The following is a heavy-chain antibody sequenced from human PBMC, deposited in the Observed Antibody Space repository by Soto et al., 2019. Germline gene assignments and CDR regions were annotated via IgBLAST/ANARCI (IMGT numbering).Heavy chain of an antibody. Sequence: EVQLVESGGGLVQPGRSLRLSCAASGFTFDDYAMHWVRQAPGKGLEWVSGISWNSGSIGYADSVKGRFTISRDNAKNSLYLQMNSLRAEDTALYYCAKLGCSSTSCYALDYWGQGPLVTLSS. CDR2: ISWNSGSI. D-gene: IGHD2-2*01. CDR3: AKLGCSSTSCYALDY. V-gene: IGHV3-9*01. CDR1: GFTFDDYA. J-gene: IGHJ4*02.